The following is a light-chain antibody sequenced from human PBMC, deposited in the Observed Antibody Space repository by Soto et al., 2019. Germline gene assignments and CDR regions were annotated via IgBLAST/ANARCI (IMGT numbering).Light chain of an antibody. J-gene: IGLJ3*02. V-gene: IGLV1-51*02. CDR1: SSNIGNNY. CDR3: GTWDTSLTAAV. CDR2: ENH. Sequence: QSVLTQPPSVSAAPGQKVTISCSGSSSNIGNNYVSWYQQLPGTAPKLLIYENHKRPSGIPDRFSGSKSGTSAALGITGLQTGDEADYYCGTWDTSLTAAVFGGGTKLTVL.